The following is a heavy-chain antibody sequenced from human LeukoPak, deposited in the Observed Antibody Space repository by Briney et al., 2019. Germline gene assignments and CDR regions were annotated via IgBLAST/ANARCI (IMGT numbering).Heavy chain of an antibody. CDR3: ATAAGGYYGGLGAFDI. Sequence: GALRLSCAASGFTFSDYYMSWIRQAPGKGLPWVSYISTSGSTIHYADSVKGRFTISRDNAKNSLYLQMNSLRAEDTAVYYCATAAGGYYGGLGAFDIWGQGTMVTVSS. CDR2: ISTSGSTI. CDR1: GFTFSDYY. V-gene: IGHV3-11*01. J-gene: IGHJ3*02. D-gene: IGHD3-10*01.